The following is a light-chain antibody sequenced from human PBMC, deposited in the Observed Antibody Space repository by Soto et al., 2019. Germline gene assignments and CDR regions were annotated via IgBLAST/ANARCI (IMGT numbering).Light chain of an antibody. CDR1: SSDVGFFNY. CDR2: DVT. CDR3: CSYAGSYTHYV. V-gene: IGLV2-11*01. Sequence: QSALTQPRSVSGSPGQSVTISCTGTSSDVGFFNYVSWYQQHPGKAPKLMSYDVTKRPSGVPDRFSGSKSGNTASLTISGLQAEDEAEYYCCSYAGSYTHYVFGTGTKLAVL. J-gene: IGLJ1*01.